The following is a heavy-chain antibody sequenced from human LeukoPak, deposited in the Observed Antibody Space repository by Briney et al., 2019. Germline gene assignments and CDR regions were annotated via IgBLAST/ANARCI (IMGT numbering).Heavy chain of an antibody. CDR1: GGSISSSSSY. CDR2: IYYSGSS. J-gene: IGHJ5*02. D-gene: IGHD2-2*01. CDR3: AVEEGYCSSTSCYAGPFDP. V-gene: IGHV4-39*01. Sequence: SETLSLTCSVSGGSISSSSSYWGWIRQPPGKGLEWIGSIYYSGSSFDNPALKSRVTISVDTSKNQFSLKLSSVTAADTAVYYCAVEEGYCSSTSCYAGPFDPWGQGTLVTVSS.